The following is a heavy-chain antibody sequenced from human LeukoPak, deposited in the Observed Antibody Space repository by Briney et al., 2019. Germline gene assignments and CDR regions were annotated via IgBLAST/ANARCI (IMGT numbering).Heavy chain of an antibody. D-gene: IGHD5-18*01. CDR2: IIPIFGTA. CDR1: GGTFSSYA. V-gene: IGHV1-69*13. Sequence: SVKVSCKASGGTFSSYAISWVRQAPGQGLEWMGGIIPIFGTANYAQKFQGRVTITADESTSTAYMELSSLGSEDTAVYYCARGKRDTAMAGRSLYYYYGMDVWGQGTTVTVSS. CDR3: ARGKRDTAMAGRSLYYYYGMDV. J-gene: IGHJ6*02.